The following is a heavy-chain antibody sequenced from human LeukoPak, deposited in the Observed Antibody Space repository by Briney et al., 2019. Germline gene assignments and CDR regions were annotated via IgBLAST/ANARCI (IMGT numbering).Heavy chain of an antibody. V-gene: IGHV3-7*01. CDR1: GFTFSGYW. CDR2: IKQDGSEI. J-gene: IGHJ4*02. Sequence: GGSLRLSCVASGFTFSGYWMSWVRQAPGKGPEWVAHIKQDGSEIYYVDSVKGRFTISRDNAKKSLYLHMNSLRVEDTAVYYCARDKAVGPTLLDYWGQGTLVTVSS. D-gene: IGHD1-26*01. CDR3: ARDKAVGPTLLDY.